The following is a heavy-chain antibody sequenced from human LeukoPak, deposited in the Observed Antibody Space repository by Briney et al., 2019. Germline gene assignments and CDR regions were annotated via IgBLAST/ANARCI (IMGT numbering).Heavy chain of an antibody. Sequence: GGSLRLSCAASGFTFNSYEMNWVRQAPGKGLEWVSYISSRGSTIYYADSVKGRFTISRDNAKNSLYLQMNSLRDEDTAVYYCARDQGGSSSSAWFDPWGQGTLVTVSS. CDR3: ARDQGGSSSSAWFDP. CDR1: GFTFNSYE. CDR2: ISSRGSTI. J-gene: IGHJ5*02. V-gene: IGHV3-48*03. D-gene: IGHD6-6*01.